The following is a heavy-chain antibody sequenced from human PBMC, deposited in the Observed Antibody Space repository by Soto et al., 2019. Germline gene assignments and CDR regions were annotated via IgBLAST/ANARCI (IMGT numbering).Heavy chain of an antibody. Sequence: SKTLSLTCTVSGGSISSAGYYWSWIRQHPGKGLEWIGYIYFSGVTYYNPSLESRVTISVDTSKNQFSLRLSSVTAADTAVYFCARDSVSLTLFDYWGQGILVTVSS. J-gene: IGHJ4*02. CDR2: IYFSGVT. CDR3: ARDSVSLTLFDY. D-gene: IGHD3-10*01. CDR1: GGSISSAGYY. V-gene: IGHV4-31*03.